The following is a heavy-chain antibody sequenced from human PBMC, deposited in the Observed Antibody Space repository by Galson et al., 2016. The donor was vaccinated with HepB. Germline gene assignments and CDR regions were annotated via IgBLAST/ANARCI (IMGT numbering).Heavy chain of an antibody. Sequence: SVKVSCKASGSTFSNYAISWVRQAPGQGLEWMGGIIPVFVKANYAQKFQGRVTITADESTSTAYMELSSLRSEDTAMYYCARGVGVTTHSEYFHPWGQGTLVTVSS. D-gene: IGHD4-17*01. CDR3: ARGVGVTTHSEYFHP. J-gene: IGHJ1*01. CDR2: IIPVFVKA. CDR1: GSTFSNYA. V-gene: IGHV1-69*13.